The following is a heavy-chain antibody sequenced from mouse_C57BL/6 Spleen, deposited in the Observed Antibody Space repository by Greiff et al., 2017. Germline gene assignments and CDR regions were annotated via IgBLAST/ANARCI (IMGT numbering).Heavy chain of an antibody. V-gene: IGHV1-69*01. CDR1: GYTFTSYW. J-gene: IGHJ3*01. Sequence: QVQLQQPGAELVMPGASVKLSCKASGYTFTSYWMHWVKQRPGQGLEWIGEIDPSDSYTNYNQKFKGKSTWTVDKSSSTAYMQLSSLTSEDSAVYYCARGNGTLFAYWGQGTLVTVSA. D-gene: IGHD2-1*01. CDR3: ARGNGTLFAY. CDR2: IDPSDSYT.